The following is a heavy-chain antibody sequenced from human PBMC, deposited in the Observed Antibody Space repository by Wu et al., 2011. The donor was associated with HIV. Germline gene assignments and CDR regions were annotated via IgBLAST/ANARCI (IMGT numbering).Heavy chain of an antibody. Sequence: QVQLVQSGAEVKKPGSSVKVPCKASGGTFSSYAISWVRQAPGQGLEWMGGIIPIFGTTNYAQKFQGRVTITADKSTSTAFMELSSLRSDDTAVYYCARETNIVARRMDYFYYMDVWGKGTTVTVSS. CDR2: IIPIFGTT. J-gene: IGHJ6*03. CDR3: ARETNIVARRMDYFYYMDV. D-gene: IGHD6-6*01. CDR1: GGTFSSYA. V-gene: IGHV1-69*14.